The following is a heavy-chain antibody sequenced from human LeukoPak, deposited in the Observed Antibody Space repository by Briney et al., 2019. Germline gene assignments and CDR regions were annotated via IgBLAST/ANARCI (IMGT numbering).Heavy chain of an antibody. CDR3: AKDLFLRDFWRGLFEY. CDR1: GFIFSNYG. V-gene: IGHV3-23*01. Sequence: PGGSLRLSCAASGFIFSNYGMNWVRQAPGKGLEWVAAISASGSATSYADSVRGRFTISRDNSKSTTYLQMNSLRAEDTAVFYCAKDLFLRDFWRGLFEYLGQG. D-gene: IGHD3-3*01. J-gene: IGHJ4*02. CDR2: ISASGSAT.